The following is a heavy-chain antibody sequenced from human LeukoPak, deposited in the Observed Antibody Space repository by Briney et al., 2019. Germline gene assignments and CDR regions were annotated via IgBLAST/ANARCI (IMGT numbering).Heavy chain of an antibody. Sequence: SETLSRTCTVSGDSISNSRWWTWVRHSPGKGLEWIGEIYRGGSAKYNPSLKSRVTMSMDKSKNQFSLELHSVTAADTAVYYCARVGYNGFGVLDYWGQGNLVTVSS. CDR1: GDSISNSRW. J-gene: IGHJ4*02. CDR3: ARVGYNGFGVLDY. D-gene: IGHD1-26*01. CDR2: IYRGGSA. V-gene: IGHV4-4*02.